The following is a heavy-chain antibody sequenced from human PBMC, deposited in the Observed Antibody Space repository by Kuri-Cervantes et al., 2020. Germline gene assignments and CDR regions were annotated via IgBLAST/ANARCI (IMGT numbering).Heavy chain of an antibody. V-gene: IGHV3-23*01. CDR1: GFTFSTYS. CDR2: ISSNGGST. CDR3: AKDLDDSSGYSWYFDL. D-gene: IGHD3-22*01. Sequence: GESLKISCVASGFTFSTYSMIWVRQAPGKGLEYVSVISSNGGSTYYADSVKGRFTISRDNSKNTLYLQMNSLRAEDTAVYYCAKDLDDSSGYSWYFDLWGRGTLVTVSS. J-gene: IGHJ2*01.